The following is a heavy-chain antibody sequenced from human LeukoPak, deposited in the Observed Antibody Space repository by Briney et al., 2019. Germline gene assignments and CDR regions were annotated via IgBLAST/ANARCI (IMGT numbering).Heavy chain of an antibody. J-gene: IGHJ4*02. CDR1: GGSISSYY. D-gene: IGHD6-25*01. Sequence: SETLSLTCTVSGGSISSYYWSWIRQPPGKGLEWIGYIYYSGSTNYNPSLKSRVTISVDTSKNQFSLKLSSVTAADTAVYYCARASGPAMPYYFDYWGQGTLVTVSS. CDR3: ARASGPAMPYYFDY. CDR2: IYYSGST. V-gene: IGHV4-59*12.